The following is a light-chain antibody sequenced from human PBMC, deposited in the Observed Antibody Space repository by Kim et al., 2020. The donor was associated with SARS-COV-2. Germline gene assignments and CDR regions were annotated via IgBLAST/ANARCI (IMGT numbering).Light chain of an antibody. Sequence: DIQMTQSPSSLSASVGDRVTITCQASQDISNYLNWYQQKPGKAPKLLIYDASELQTGVPARFSGSGSGTDFTFTISSLQPEDIATYYCQHYANLPVTFGQGTRLEIK. J-gene: IGKJ5*01. CDR2: DAS. V-gene: IGKV1-33*01. CDR1: QDISNY. CDR3: QHYANLPVT.